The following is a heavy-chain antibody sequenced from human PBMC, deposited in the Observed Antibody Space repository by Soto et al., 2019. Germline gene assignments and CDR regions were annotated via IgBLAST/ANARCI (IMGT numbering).Heavy chain of an antibody. CDR3: ARAGGIEVRPSITYYYYYYYMDV. Sequence: EVQLVESGGGLVQPGGSLRVSCAASGFTFSSYWMHWVRQAPGKGLVWVSVINSDGSSTSYADSVKGRFTISRDNAKKTLYLQMNSLRADDTGVYYCARAGGIEVRPSITYYYYYYYMDVWGKGTTVAVSS. CDR1: GFTFSSYW. J-gene: IGHJ6*03. CDR2: INSDGSST. D-gene: IGHD6-6*01. V-gene: IGHV3-74*01.